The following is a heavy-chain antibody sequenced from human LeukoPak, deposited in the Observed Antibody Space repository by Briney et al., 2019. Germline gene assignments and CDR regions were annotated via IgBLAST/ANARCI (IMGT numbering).Heavy chain of an antibody. J-gene: IGHJ6*02. Sequence: ASVKVSCKASGYTFTGYYMHWVRQAPGQGLERMGWINPNSGGTNYAQKFQGWVTMTRDTSISTAYMELSRLRSDDTAVYYCARVSGVAGIFCRDVWCQGSTSTVSS. D-gene: IGHD3-10*01. V-gene: IGHV1-2*04. CDR3: ARVSGVAGIFCRDV. CDR1: GYTFTGYY. CDR2: INPNSGGT.